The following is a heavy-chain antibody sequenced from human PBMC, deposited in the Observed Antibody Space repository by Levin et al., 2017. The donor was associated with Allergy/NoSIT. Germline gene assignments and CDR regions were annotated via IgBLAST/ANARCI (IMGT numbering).Heavy chain of an antibody. CDR1: GFSLSTSGMC. J-gene: IGHJ4*02. CDR2: IDWDDDK. V-gene: IGHV2-70*01. Sequence: QTLSLTCTFSGFSLSTSGMCVSWIRQPPGKALEWLALIDWDDDKYYSTSLKTRLTISKDTSKNQVVLTMTNMDPVDTATYYCARLTVGYSSSEFDYWGQGTLVTVSS. D-gene: IGHD6-13*01. CDR3: ARLTVGYSSSEFDY.